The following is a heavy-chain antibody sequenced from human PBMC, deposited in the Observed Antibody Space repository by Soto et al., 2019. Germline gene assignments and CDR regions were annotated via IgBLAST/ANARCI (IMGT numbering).Heavy chain of an antibody. D-gene: IGHD1-26*01. Sequence: ASVKVSCKASGYTFTGYYIPWGRQAPGQGLEWMGWLNPTRGGTRYAEKFQGRVTMTTDTPLRTAYMDLSRLRSDDTAVYYCGRRAIVGTMGVGGQGTTVTVSS. CDR2: LNPTRGGT. V-gene: IGHV1-2*02. CDR3: GRRAIVGTMGV. CDR1: GYTFTGYY. J-gene: IGHJ6*02.